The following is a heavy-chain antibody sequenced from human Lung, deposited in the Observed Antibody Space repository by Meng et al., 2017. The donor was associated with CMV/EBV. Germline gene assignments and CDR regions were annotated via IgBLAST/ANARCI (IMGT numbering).Heavy chain of an antibody. D-gene: IGHD4-17*01. CDR2: INHSGSN. J-gene: IGHJ1*01. Sequence: GGPFSAFYWSWYRQPPGKGLEWVGEINHSGSNNSNPTPKSPVTISADTSKNQFSLKLSSVTAADTAVYCCARGQSTVTTGRNFQDSGQGXLVTVSS. CDR1: GGPFSAFY. V-gene: IGHV4-34*01. CDR3: ARGQSTVTTGRNFQD.